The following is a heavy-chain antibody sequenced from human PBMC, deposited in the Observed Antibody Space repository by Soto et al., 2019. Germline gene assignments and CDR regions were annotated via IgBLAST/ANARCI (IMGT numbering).Heavy chain of an antibody. Sequence: ASVKVSCKASGNIFTSYDINWVRQATGHGLEWMGWINPNSGNIGYAQKFQGRVTMTRDTAIRTAYMEMSRLRSDDTAVYYCARGRASGSYYLLDYWGQGTLVTVSS. CDR1: GNIFTSYD. CDR2: INPNSGNI. J-gene: IGHJ4*02. V-gene: IGHV1-8*01. CDR3: ARGRASGSYYLLDY. D-gene: IGHD3-10*01.